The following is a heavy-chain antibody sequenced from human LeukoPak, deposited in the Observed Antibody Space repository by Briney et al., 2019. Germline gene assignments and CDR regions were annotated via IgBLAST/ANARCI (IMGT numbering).Heavy chain of an antibody. CDR3: ALGYSSGWVTN. Sequence: PGGSLRLSCAASGFTFSSYAMSWVRQAPGKGLEWVSAISGSGGSTYYADSVKGRFTISRDNAKNTLYLQMNSLRAEDTAVYYCALGYSSGWVTNWGQGTLVTVSS. V-gene: IGHV3-23*01. CDR2: ISGSGGST. D-gene: IGHD6-19*01. CDR1: GFTFSSYA. J-gene: IGHJ4*02.